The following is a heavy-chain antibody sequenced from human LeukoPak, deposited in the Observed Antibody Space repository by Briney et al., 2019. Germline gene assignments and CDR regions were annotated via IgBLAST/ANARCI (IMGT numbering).Heavy chain of an antibody. D-gene: IGHD2-2*01. V-gene: IGHV3-23*01. Sequence: GGSLRLSCAASGFTFSSYALSWVRQAPEKGLEWVSAISGSGGSTYYADSVKGRFTISRDNSKNTLYLQMNSLRAEDTAVYYCAKDAYSLFGVPAAPYFDYWGQGTLVTVSS. CDR1: GFTFSSYA. J-gene: IGHJ4*02. CDR2: ISGSGGST. CDR3: AKDAYSLFGVPAAPYFDY.